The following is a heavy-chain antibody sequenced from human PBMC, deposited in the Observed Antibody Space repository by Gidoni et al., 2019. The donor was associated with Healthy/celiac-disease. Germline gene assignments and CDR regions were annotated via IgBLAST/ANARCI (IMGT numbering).Heavy chain of an antibody. J-gene: IGHJ6*02. Sequence: QLQLQESGPGLVKPSETLSLTCTFSGGSISSSSYYWGWIRQPPGKGLEWIGSIYYSGSTYYNPSLKSRVTISVDTSKNQFALKLSSVTAADTAVYYCASSGLGFLEWLPSRNYYYYYGMDVWGQGTTVTVSS. V-gene: IGHV4-39*01. CDR2: IYYSGST. CDR3: ASSGLGFLEWLPSRNYYYYYGMDV. D-gene: IGHD3-3*01. CDR1: GGSISSSSYY.